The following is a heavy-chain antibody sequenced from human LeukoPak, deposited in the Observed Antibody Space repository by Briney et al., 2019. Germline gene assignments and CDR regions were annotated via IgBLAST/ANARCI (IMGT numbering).Heavy chain of an antibody. D-gene: IGHD4-17*01. Sequence: AGGSLRLSCAASGFTFSSYSMNWVRQAPGKGLEWVSYISRSSDAIYDADSVKGRFTISRDNAKNLLFLQMTSLGVEDTALYYCARGDSDHYITLDYWGQGTLVTVSS. CDR2: ISRSSDAI. CDR3: ARGDSDHYITLDY. J-gene: IGHJ4*02. V-gene: IGHV3-48*01. CDR1: GFTFSSYS.